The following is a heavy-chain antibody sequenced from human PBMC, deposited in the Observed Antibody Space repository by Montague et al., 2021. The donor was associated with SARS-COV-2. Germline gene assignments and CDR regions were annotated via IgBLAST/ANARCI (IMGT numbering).Heavy chain of an antibody. J-gene: IGHJ4*02. CDR3: TRGLYAAYH. CDR2: INYRGT. CDR1: GFTFSDYA. D-gene: IGHD2/OR15-2a*01. V-gene: IGHV3-23*01. Sequence: SLRLSCAASGFTFSDYAMNWVRQAPGKGLEWVSSINYRGTYYADSVRGRFTISRDNSKNTLYLQMHSLRAEDTAVYYCTRGLYAAYHWGQGTQVTVSS.